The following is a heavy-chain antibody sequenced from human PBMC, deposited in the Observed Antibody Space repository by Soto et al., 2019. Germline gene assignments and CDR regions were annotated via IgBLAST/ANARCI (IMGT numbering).Heavy chain of an antibody. CDR1: GYTFTSYA. CDR3: ARALFLNTFGGVIVIPNNAFDI. V-gene: IGHV1-3*01. J-gene: IGHJ3*02. Sequence: QVQLVQSGAEVKKPGASVKVSCKASGYTFTSYAMHWVRQAPGQRLEWMGWINAGNGNTKYSQKFQGRVTITRDTSASTAYMELSSLRSEDTAVYYCARALFLNTFGGVIVIPNNAFDIWGQGTMVTVSS. D-gene: IGHD3-16*02. CDR2: INAGNGNT.